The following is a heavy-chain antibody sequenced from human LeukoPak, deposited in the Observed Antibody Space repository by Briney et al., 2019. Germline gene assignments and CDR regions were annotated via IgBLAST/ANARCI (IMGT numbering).Heavy chain of an antibody. D-gene: IGHD3-9*01. CDR2: IYTSGST. V-gene: IGHV4-61*02. Sequence: SETLSLTCTVSGGSISSGSYYWSWIRQPAGKGLEWIGRIYTSGSTNYNPSLKSRVTISVDTSKNQFSLKLSSVTAADTAVYYCARHRRRYFDWLLYGGDWFDPWGQGTLVTVSS. J-gene: IGHJ5*02. CDR3: ARHRRRYFDWLLYGGDWFDP. CDR1: GGSISSGSYY.